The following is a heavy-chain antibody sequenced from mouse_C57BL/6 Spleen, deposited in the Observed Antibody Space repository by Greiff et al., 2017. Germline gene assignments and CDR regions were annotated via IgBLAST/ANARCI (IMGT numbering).Heavy chain of an antibody. CDR1: GYAFSSSW. Sequence: VQLQQSGPELVKPGASVKISCKASGYAFSSSWMNWVKQRPGKGLEWIGRIYPGDGDTNYNGKFKGKATLTADKSSSTAYMQLSSLTSEDSAVYFCARGGNYPGRYFDVWGTGTTVTVSS. CDR3: ARGGNYPGRYFDV. D-gene: IGHD2-1*01. CDR2: IYPGDGDT. V-gene: IGHV1-82*01. J-gene: IGHJ1*03.